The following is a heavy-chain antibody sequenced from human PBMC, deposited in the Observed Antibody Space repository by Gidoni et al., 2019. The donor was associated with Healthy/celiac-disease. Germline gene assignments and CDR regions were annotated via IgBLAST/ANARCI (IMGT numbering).Heavy chain of an antibody. V-gene: IGHV1-18*01. J-gene: IGHJ5*02. Sequence: QVQLVQSGAEVKKPGASVKVSCKASGYTFTSYGISWVRPAPGQGLEWMGWIGAYNGNTNYAQKLQGRVTMTTDTSTSTAYMELRSLRSDDTAVYYCARARYYGSGSYLSWFDPWGQGTLVTVSS. CDR1: GYTFTSYG. CDR3: ARARYYGSGSYLSWFDP. CDR2: IGAYNGNT. D-gene: IGHD3-10*01.